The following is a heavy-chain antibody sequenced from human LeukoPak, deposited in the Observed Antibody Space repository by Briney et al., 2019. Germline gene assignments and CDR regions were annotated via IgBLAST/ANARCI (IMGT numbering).Heavy chain of an antibody. CDR1: GLTFSSYA. CDR2: ISGSGGST. J-gene: IGHJ3*02. CDR3: AKDPERFLEWFGTHAAFDI. Sequence: GGSLRLSCAASGLTFSSYAMRWVRQAPGKGLEWVSAISGSGGSTYYADSVKGRFTISRDNSKNTLYLQMNSLRAEDTAVYYCAKDPERFLEWFGTHAAFDIWGQGTMVTVSS. D-gene: IGHD3-3*01. V-gene: IGHV3-23*01.